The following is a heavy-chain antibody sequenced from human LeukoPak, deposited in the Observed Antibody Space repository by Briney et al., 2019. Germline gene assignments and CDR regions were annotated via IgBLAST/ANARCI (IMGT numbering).Heavy chain of an antibody. CDR3: ATGFSWNFEK. D-gene: IGHD3-9*01. CDR1: GFSLSTRAKC. CDR2: IDYDDNK. Sequence: SSPALVKPTQTLTLTCTFFGFSLSTRAKCVSWIRQPPGKALEWLAPIDYDDNKYFTTSLKTRLTISKDASNNQVVLRMTNMDPVDTGTYYCATGFSWNFEKWGRGTVDTVSS. J-gene: IGHJ4*02. V-gene: IGHV2-70*01.